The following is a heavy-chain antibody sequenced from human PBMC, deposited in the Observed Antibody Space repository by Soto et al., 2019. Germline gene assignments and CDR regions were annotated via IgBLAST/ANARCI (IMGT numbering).Heavy chain of an antibody. D-gene: IGHD2-15*01. CDR1: GFTFSSYA. J-gene: IGHJ6*03. CDR3: ALREMGCSGGSCYSLHYYYYYMDV. CDR2: ISGSGGST. V-gene: IGHV3-23*01. Sequence: EVQLLESGGGLVQPGGSLRLSCAASGFTFSSYAMSWVRQAPGKGLEWVSAISGSGGSTYYADSVKGRFTISRDNSKKTLDLQMNSLRAEDTAVYYCALREMGCSGGSCYSLHYYYYYMDVWGKGTTVTVSS.